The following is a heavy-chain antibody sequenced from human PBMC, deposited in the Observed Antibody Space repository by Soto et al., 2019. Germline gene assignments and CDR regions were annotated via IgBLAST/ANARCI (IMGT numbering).Heavy chain of an antibody. CDR2: ISPTGGDT. Sequence: GGSLRLSCTDSGFTFSNNAMNWVRQAPGKGLEWVSVISPTGGDTYYADSVRGRFTISRDNSRNTLFLQMNSLRAEDTAVYYCANYAYWGQGTLVTVSS. CDR3: ANYAY. CDR1: GFTFSNNA. J-gene: IGHJ4*02. V-gene: IGHV3-23*01. D-gene: IGHD3-16*01.